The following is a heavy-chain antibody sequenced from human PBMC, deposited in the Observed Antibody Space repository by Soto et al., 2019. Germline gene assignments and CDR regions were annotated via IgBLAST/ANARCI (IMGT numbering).Heavy chain of an antibody. CDR1: GFSLSKDRMG. J-gene: IGHJ4*02. CDR3: ARALREELPIYYFDS. D-gene: IGHD1-7*01. V-gene: IGHV2-26*01. Sequence: QVTLKESGPVMVTPTETLTLTCTVSGFSLSKDRMGVSWIRKPPGKALEWIAHIFWNDERSYNTSLKSRLTISRDTSKSQVVLTMTTVDPVDTGTYFCARALREELPIYYFDSWGQGTLVTVSS. CDR2: IFWNDER.